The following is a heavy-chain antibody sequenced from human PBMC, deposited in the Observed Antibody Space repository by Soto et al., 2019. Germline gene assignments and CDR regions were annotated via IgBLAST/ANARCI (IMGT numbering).Heavy chain of an antibody. CDR2: IYWDDDK. V-gene: IGHV2-5*02. Sequence: QITLEESCPARVKPTQTLTLTCTFSGFSLSTSGVGVGWIRQPPGKALECLALIYWDDDKRYNPSLTTRLTITKDTSKNQVVLTLTNVDPVDTAKYYCAHRGGNQGNWNGGYFDYWGQGTLVTVSS. CDR3: AHRGGNQGNWNGGYFDY. CDR1: GFSLSTSGVG. J-gene: IGHJ4*02. D-gene: IGHD1-1*01.